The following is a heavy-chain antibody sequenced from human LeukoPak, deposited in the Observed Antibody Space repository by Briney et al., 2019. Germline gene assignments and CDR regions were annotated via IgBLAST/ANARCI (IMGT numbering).Heavy chain of an antibody. Sequence: VGSLRLSCEASGFTFSSYWMSWVRQAPGRGVEWVATIRQDGSVNHCVDSVKGGFTVSRDNAWNSLYLQMNSLRAEDTAVYYCATSNWGSNYWGQGTLVTVSS. V-gene: IGHV3-7*03. J-gene: IGHJ4*02. D-gene: IGHD7-27*01. CDR1: GFTFSSYW. CDR3: ATSNWGSNY. CDR2: IRQDGSVN.